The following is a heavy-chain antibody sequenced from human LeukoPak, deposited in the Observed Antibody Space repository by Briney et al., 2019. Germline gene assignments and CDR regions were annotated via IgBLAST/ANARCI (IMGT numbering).Heavy chain of an antibody. Sequence: SETLSLTCAVSGGSISSSNWWSWVRQPPGKGLEWIGEIYHSGSTNYNPSLKSRVTIPLDKSKNQFSLNLSSVTAADTAVYYCASRGGYNNWFDPWGQGTLVTVSS. CDR2: IYHSGST. D-gene: IGHD3-22*01. CDR3: ASRGGYNNWFDP. J-gene: IGHJ5*02. CDR1: GGSISSSNW. V-gene: IGHV4-4*02.